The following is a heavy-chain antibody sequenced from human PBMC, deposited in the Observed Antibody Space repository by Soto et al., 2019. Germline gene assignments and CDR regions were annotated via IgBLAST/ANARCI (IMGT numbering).Heavy chain of an antibody. J-gene: IGHJ6*02. CDR2: ISASGRST. V-gene: IGHV3-23*01. CDR3: AKDPPSEKLQPDYGMDV. D-gene: IGHD2-15*01. Sequence: GGSLRLSCAASGLTFSTSAMSWVRQAPGEGLEWVSLISASGRSTDYADSVKGRFTISRDNSKSTVYLQMNSLRADDTAVYYCAKDPPSEKLQPDYGMDVWGQGTTVTVSS. CDR1: GLTFSTSA.